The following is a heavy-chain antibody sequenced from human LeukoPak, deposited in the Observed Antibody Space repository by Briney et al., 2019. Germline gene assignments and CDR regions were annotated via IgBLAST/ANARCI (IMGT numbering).Heavy chain of an antibody. J-gene: IGHJ6*02. Sequence: EASVKVSCKASGYTFTSYGISWVRQAPGQGLEWMGWISAYNGNTNYAQKLQGRVTMTTDTSTSTAYMELRSLRSDDTAVYYCVRGSYLYYYYGMDVWGQGTTVTVSS. CDR1: GYTFTSYG. CDR2: ISAYNGNT. D-gene: IGHD1-26*01. CDR3: VRGSYLYYYYGMDV. V-gene: IGHV1-18*01.